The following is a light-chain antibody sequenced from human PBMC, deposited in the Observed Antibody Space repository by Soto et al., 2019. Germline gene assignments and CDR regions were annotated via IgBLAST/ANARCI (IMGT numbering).Light chain of an antibody. CDR1: QSISSY. V-gene: IGKV1-39*01. CDR3: QQSYSTPET. Sequence: DIQMTQSPSSLSASVGDRVTITCRASQSISSYLNWYQQKPGKAPKLLIYAASSLQSGVPSRFSSRGYGTDFTLTISSLQPEDFATYYCQQSYSTPETFGGGTKVEIK. J-gene: IGKJ4*01. CDR2: AAS.